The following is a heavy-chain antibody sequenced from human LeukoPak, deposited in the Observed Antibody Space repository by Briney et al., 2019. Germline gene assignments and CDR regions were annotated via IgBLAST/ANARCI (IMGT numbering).Heavy chain of an antibody. CDR1: GFTFSSYG. CDR2: ISYDGSNK. CDR3: AKDRTRSFDY. Sequence: QPGRSLLLSCAASGFTFSSYGMHWVRPAPGKGLEWVAVISYDGSNKYYADSVKGRFTISRDNSKNTLYLQMNSLRAEDTAVYYCAKDRTRSFDYWGQGTLVTVSS. J-gene: IGHJ4*02. V-gene: IGHV3-30*18. D-gene: IGHD1-7*01.